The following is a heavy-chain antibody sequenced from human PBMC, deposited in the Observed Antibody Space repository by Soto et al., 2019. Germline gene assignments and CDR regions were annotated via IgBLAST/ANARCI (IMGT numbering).Heavy chain of an antibody. J-gene: IGHJ4*02. CDR3: ARGGTDYVDH. CDR2: MRPYNGDT. V-gene: IGHV1-18*01. Sequence: QVQLMQSGAEVKKPGASVKVSCKASGYTFTSYGVTWVRQAPGQGLEWMGWMRPYNGDTYYAQSLQGRVTMTTDTSTSTAYVELRSLRSDDTAVYYCARGGTDYVDHWGQGNLVTVSS. D-gene: IGHD3-16*01. CDR1: GYTFTSYG.